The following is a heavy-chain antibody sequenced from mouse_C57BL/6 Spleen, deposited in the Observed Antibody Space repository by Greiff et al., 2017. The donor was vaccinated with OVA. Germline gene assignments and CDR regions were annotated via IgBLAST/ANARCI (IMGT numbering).Heavy chain of an antibody. CDR2: INPSNGGT. J-gene: IGHJ1*03. CDR3: ARTHYYGSSRYWYFDV. V-gene: IGHV1-53*01. CDR1: GYTFTSYW. Sequence: VKLQQPGTELVKPGASVKLSCKASGYTFTSYWMHWVKQRPGQGLEWIGNINPSNGGTNYNEKFKSKATLTVDKSSSTAYMQLSSLTSEDSAVYYCARTHYYGSSRYWYFDVWGTGTTVTVSS. D-gene: IGHD1-1*01.